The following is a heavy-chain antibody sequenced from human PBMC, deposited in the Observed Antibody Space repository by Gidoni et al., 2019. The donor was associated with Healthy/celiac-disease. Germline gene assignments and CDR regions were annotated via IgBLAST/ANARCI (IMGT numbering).Heavy chain of an antibody. CDR3: ARAHEGLHAFDI. CDR1: GYTFTSYY. V-gene: IGHV1-46*01. J-gene: IGHJ3*02. CDR2: INPSGGST. Sequence: QVQLVQSGAEVKKPGASVKVSCKASGYTFTSYYMHWVRQAPGQGLEWLGIINPSGGSTSYAQKFQGRVTMTRDTSTSTVYMELSSLRSEDTAVYYCARAHEGLHAFDIWGQGTMVTVSS.